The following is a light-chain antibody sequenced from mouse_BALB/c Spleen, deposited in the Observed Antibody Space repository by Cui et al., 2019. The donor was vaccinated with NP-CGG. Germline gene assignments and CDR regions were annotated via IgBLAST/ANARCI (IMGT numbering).Light chain of an antibody. V-gene: IGLV1*01. CDR3: ALWYSNHWV. CDR1: TRAVTTSNY. Sequence: QAVVTHESALTTSPGETVTLTCRSSTRAVTTSNYANWVQEKPDHLVTGLIGGTSNRAPGVPARFSGSLIGDKAALTITGTQTEDEAIYFCALWYSNHWVFGGGTKLTVL. CDR2: GTS. J-gene: IGLJ1*01.